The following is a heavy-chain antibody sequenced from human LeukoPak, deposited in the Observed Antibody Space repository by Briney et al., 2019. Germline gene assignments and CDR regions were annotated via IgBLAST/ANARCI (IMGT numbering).Heavy chain of an antibody. V-gene: IGHV3-30-3*01. J-gene: IGHJ3*02. CDR1: GVTFSSYA. CDR3: ARDGKDAFDI. D-gene: IGHD1-1*01. Sequence: PGGSLRLSCAASGVTFSSYAMHWVRQAPGKGLEWVAVISYDGSNKYYADSVKGRFTISRDNSKNTLYLQMNSLRAEDTAVYYCARDGKDAFDIWGQGTMVTVSS. CDR2: ISYDGSNK.